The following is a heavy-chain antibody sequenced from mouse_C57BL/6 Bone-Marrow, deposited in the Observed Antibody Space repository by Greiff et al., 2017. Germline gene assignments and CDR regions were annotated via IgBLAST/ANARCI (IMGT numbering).Heavy chain of an antibody. Sequence: QVQLKESGPGLVAPSQSLSITCTVSGFSLTSSGVDWVRQSPGKGLEWLGVIWGVGSTNYNSALKTRLSISKDNSTNQVFLKMNSLQTDDAAMYYYASPRYGRGFAYGGQGNLVTVTA. J-gene: IGHJ3*01. CDR2: IWGVGST. V-gene: IGHV2-6*01. CDR1: GFSLTSSG. CDR3: ASPRYGRGFAY. D-gene: IGHD1-1*01.